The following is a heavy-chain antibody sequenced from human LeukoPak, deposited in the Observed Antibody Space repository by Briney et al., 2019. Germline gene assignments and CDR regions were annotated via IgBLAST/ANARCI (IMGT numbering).Heavy chain of an antibody. V-gene: IGHV3-20*04. Sequence: PGGSLRLSCAASGFTFDGYGMSWVRQAPGKGLEWVSGINWNGGSTGYADSVKGRFTISIDNAKKSLYLQMNSLRVEDTALYYCARDIYGSGGYWGQGTLVTVSS. J-gene: IGHJ4*02. CDR2: INWNGGST. D-gene: IGHD3-10*01. CDR1: GFTFDGYG. CDR3: ARDIYGSGGY.